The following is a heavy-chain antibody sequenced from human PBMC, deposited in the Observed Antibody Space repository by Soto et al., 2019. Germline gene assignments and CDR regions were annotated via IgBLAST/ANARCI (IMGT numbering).Heavy chain of an antibody. CDR1: GGTLSSYA. Sequence: QVQLVQSGAAVKKPGSSVKVSCKASGGTLSSYAISWVRQAPGKGLEWMGGIIPIFGTANYAQKFQGRVKITADESTSTAYLELSSLRSEDTAVYYCASNLAVAGNHFDYWGQGTLVTVSS. J-gene: IGHJ4*02. CDR2: IIPIFGTA. CDR3: ASNLAVAGNHFDY. D-gene: IGHD6-19*01. V-gene: IGHV1-69*01.